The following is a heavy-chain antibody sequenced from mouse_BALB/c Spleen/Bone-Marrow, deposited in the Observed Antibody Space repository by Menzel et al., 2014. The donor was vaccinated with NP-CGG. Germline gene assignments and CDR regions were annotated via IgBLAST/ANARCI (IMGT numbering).Heavy chain of an antibody. CDR1: GYTFTSYY. CDR3: TRENYGFAY. V-gene: IGHV1S81*02. CDR2: INPSNGGT. Sequence: QVQLKQSGAELVKPGASVKLSCKASGYTFTSYYMYWVKQRPGQGLGWIGEINPSNGGTNFNEKFKSKATLTVDKSSSTAYMQLSSLTSEDSAVYYCTRENYGFAYWGQGTLVTVSA. J-gene: IGHJ3*01. D-gene: IGHD1-1*02.